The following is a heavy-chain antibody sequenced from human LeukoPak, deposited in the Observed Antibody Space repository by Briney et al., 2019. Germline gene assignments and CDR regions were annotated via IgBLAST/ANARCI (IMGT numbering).Heavy chain of an antibody. Sequence: SETLSLTCTVSDASVSGYYWSWIRLPAGKGLEWIGRLYNNGSTNCNPSLKRRVTMSVDTSKNQLSLRLKSVTAADTAVYYCTRDIGSGDYVFFDSWGQGTRVIIS. V-gene: IGHV4-4*07. CDR2: LYNNGST. D-gene: IGHD4-17*01. J-gene: IGHJ4*02. CDR3: TRDIGSGDYVFFDS. CDR1: DASVSGYY.